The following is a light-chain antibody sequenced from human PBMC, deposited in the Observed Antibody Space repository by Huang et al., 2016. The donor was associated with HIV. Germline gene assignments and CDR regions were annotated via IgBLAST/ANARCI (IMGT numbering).Light chain of an antibody. V-gene: IGKV3-15*01. CDR3: QQYNDWPLIT. Sequence: EILMTQSPGTLSVSPGERVTLSCSANASVSSSLAWYQQISGQAPRLLIYDASTRSTGIPARCSGSGSGTNYTLTISSLQSEDFAVYYCQQYNDWPLITFGQGTRLDIK. CDR1: ASVSSS. J-gene: IGKJ5*01. CDR2: DAS.